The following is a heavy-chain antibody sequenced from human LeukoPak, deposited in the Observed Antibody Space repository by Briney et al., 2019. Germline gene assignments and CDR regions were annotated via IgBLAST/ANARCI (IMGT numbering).Heavy chain of an antibody. J-gene: IGHJ4*02. Sequence: ASVKVSCKASGYTFTSYGISGVRQAPGQGLEWMGWISAYNGNTNYAQKLQGRVTMTTDTSTSTAYMELRSLRSDDTAVYYCARDGDYFYGAGSYRDYWGQGTMVTVSS. CDR3: ARDGDYFYGAGSYRDY. D-gene: IGHD3-10*01. CDR2: ISAYNGNT. V-gene: IGHV1-18*04. CDR1: GYTFTSYG.